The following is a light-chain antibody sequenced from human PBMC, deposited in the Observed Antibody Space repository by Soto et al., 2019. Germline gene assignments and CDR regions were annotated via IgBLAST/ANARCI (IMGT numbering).Light chain of an antibody. Sequence: MGLTQSPGTLSLSPGERTTLSCRASQSISRYLAWYQQKPGQGPRLLIYGASSRATGTPDRFSGSGSGTDFTLTINRLEPEDFAVYYCQQYNNWPPIPFGQGTRLEIK. CDR2: GAS. V-gene: IGKV3-20*01. CDR1: QSISRY. CDR3: QQYNNWPPIP. J-gene: IGKJ5*01.